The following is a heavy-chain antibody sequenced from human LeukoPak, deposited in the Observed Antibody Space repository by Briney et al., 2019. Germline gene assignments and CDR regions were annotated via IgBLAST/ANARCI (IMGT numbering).Heavy chain of an antibody. V-gene: IGHV3-23*01. J-gene: IGHJ6*03. D-gene: IGHD2-2*01. CDR2: ISGNGGST. Sequence: GGSLRLSCAASGFTLSSYAMSWVRQAPGKGLEWVSDISGNGGSTYYADSVKGRFTVSRDNSKNTLYLQMNSLRAEDTAVYYCAKGIVVVPAANYYYMDVWGKGTTVTVSS. CDR1: GFTLSSYA. CDR3: AKGIVVVPAANYYYMDV.